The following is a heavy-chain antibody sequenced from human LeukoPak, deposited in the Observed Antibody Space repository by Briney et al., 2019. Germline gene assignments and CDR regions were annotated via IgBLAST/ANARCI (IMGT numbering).Heavy chain of an antibody. CDR2: IRSNGGST. V-gene: IGHV3-64*01. Sequence: PGGSLRLSCAASGFTFSSYAMHWVRQAPGKGLEYVSAIRSNGGSTYYANSVKGRFTISRDNSKNTLYLQMGSLRAEDMAVYYCAISWELQAPLHYWGQGTLVTVSS. CDR1: GFTFSSYA. D-gene: IGHD1-26*01. CDR3: AISWELQAPLHY. J-gene: IGHJ4*02.